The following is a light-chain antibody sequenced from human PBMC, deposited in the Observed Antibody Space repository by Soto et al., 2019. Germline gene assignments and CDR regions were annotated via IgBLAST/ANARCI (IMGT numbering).Light chain of an antibody. CDR3: AAWDDSLSGWV. Sequence: QSVLTQPPSASGTPGQRVTISCSGSSSNIGSNYVYWYQQLPGTAPKLLIYKNNQRPSGVPDRISGSKSGTSASLAFSGLRSEDEADYYCAAWDDSLSGWVFGGGTKVTVL. J-gene: IGLJ3*02. CDR1: SSNIGSNY. CDR2: KNN. V-gene: IGLV1-47*01.